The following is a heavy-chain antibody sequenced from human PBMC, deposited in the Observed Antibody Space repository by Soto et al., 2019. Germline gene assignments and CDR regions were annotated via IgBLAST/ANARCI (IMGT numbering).Heavy chain of an antibody. CDR1: GGSISSSSYY. CDR3: ARHVSSSWYYYYYGMDV. Sequence: ETLSLTCTVSGGSISSSSYYWGWIRQPPGKGLEWIGSIYYSGSTYYNPSLKSRVTISVDTSKNQFSLKLSSVTAADTAVYYCARHVSSSWYYYYYGMDVWGQGTTVTVSS. D-gene: IGHD6-13*01. J-gene: IGHJ6*02. V-gene: IGHV4-39*01. CDR2: IYYSGST.